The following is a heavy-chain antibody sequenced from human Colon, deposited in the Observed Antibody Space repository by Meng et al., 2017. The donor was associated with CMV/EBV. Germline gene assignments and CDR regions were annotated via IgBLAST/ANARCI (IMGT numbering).Heavy chain of an antibody. CDR3: VRDRPKSCENSGCPSGEF. CDR2: ISGRDVNT. CDR1: GFTFSLYA. D-gene: IGHD2-15*01. J-gene: IGHJ4*02. Sequence: GGSLRLSCAASGFTFSLYAMNWVRQAPGEWPEWVSTISGRDVNTYYAGSVMGRFTVSRDNSKNTLYLQMNSLRVDDTALYYCVRDRPKSCENSGCPSGEFWGQGTLVTVSS. V-gene: IGHV3-23*01.